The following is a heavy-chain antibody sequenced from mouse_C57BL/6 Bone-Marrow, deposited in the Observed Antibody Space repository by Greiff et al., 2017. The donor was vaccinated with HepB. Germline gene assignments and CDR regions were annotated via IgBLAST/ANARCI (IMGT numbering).Heavy chain of an antibody. CDR3: ARLNCYAMDY. Sequence: EVMLVESGGGLVQPGGSLKLSCAASGFTFSDYYMYWVRQTPEKRLEWVAYISNGGGSTYYPDTVKGRFTISRDNAKNTLYLQMSRLKSEDTAMYYCARLNCYAMDYWGQGTSVTVSS. J-gene: IGHJ4*01. CDR2: ISNGGGST. V-gene: IGHV5-12*01. D-gene: IGHD4-1*01. CDR1: GFTFSDYY.